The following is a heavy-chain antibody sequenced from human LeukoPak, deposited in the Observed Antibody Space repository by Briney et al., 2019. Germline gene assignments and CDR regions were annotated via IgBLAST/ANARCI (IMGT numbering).Heavy chain of an antibody. D-gene: IGHD5-12*01. J-gene: IGHJ6*02. CDR2: IKQDGSEK. CDR3: AVRYSGYGYYYGMDV. Sequence: GGSLRLSCAASGFTFSSYWMSWVRQAPGKGLEWVANIKQDGSEKYYVDSVKGRFTISRHNSKNTLYLQMNSLRAEDTAVYYCAVRYSGYGYYYGMDVWGQGTTVTVSS. V-gene: IGHV3-7*03. CDR1: GFTFSSYW.